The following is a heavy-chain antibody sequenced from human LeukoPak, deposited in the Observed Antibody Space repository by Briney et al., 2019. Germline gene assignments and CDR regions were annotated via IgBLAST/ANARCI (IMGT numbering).Heavy chain of an antibody. V-gene: IGHV4-39*02. CDR1: GGSISSSSSY. CDR2: IYYSGST. D-gene: IGHD6-6*01. J-gene: IGHJ4*02. CDR3: AREKGIAARTKCDY. Sequence: SETLSLTCTVSGGSISSSSSYWDWIRQPPGKGLEWIGSIYYSGSTYYNPTLKSRVTISVDTSKNQFSLKLTSVTAADTAVYYCAREKGIAARTKCDYWGQGTLVTVSS.